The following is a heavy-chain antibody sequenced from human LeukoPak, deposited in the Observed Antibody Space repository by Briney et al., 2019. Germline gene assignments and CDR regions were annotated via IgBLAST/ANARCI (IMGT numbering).Heavy chain of an antibody. J-gene: IGHJ4*02. V-gene: IGHV3-23*01. CDR3: AKDCRDGYHPGYFDY. CDR2: ISGSGGST. Sequence: PGGSLRLSCAASGFTFSSYAMSWVRQAPGKGLEWVSAISGSGGSTYYADSVKGRFTISRDNSKNTLYLQMNSLRAEDTAVYYCAKDCRDGYHPGYFDYWGQGTLVTVSS. D-gene: IGHD5-24*01. CDR1: GFTFSSYA.